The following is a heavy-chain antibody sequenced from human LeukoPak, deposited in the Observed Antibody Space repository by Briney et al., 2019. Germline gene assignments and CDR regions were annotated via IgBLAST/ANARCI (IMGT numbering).Heavy chain of an antibody. CDR3: ARDSSGYGYEEWR. CDR2: IRFDGRKT. Sequence: GGSLRLSCAASGFTFNNYGFHWVRQAPGKGLEWVSFIRFDGRKTYYADSVEGRFTISRDNTKNSVYLQMNSLRVEDTAVYYCARDSSGYGYEEWRWGQGILVTVSS. V-gene: IGHV3-30*02. D-gene: IGHD5-12*01. J-gene: IGHJ4*02. CDR1: GFTFNNYG.